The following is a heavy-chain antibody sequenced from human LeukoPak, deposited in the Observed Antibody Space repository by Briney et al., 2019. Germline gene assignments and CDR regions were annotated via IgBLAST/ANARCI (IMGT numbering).Heavy chain of an antibody. J-gene: IGHJ5*02. V-gene: IGHV4-30-2*01. CDR3: ARGGERNYCSGGSCYSNWFDP. D-gene: IGHD2-15*01. CDR2: IYHSGST. Sequence: SQTLSLTCAVSGGSISSGGYSWSWIRQPPGKGLEWIGYIYHSGSTYYNPSLKSRVTISVDRSKNQFSLKLSSVTAADTAVYYCARGGERNYCSGGSCYSNWFDPWGQGILVTVSS. CDR1: GGSISSGGYS.